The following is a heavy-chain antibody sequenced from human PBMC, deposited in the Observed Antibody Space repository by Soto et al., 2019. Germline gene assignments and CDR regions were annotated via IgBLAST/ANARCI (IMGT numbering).Heavy chain of an antibody. V-gene: IGHV1-3*01. J-gene: IGHJ6*02. D-gene: IGHD5-12*01. CDR2: INAGNGNT. CDR3: ARAIRLPYSGYDSYYYYGMDV. CDR1: GYTFTSYA. Sequence: ASVKVSCKASGYTFTSYAMHWVRQAPGQRHEWMGWINAGNGNTKYSQKIQGRVTITRDTSASTAYMELSSLRSEDTAVYYCARAIRLPYSGYDSYYYYGMDVWGQGTTVTVSS.